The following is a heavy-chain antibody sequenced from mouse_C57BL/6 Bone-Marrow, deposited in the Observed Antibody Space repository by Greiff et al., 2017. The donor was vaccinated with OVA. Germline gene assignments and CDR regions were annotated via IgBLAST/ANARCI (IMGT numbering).Heavy chain of an antibody. V-gene: IGHV1-53*01. CDR1: GYTFTSYW. CDR3: AISGPLLWYLYWYFDV. J-gene: IGHJ1*03. D-gene: IGHD2-1*01. CDR2: INPSNGGT. Sequence: QVQLQQPGTELVKPGASVKLSCKASGYTFTSYWMHWVKQRPGQGLEWIGNINPSNGGTNYNEKFKSKATLTVDKSSSTAYMQLSSLTSEDSAVYYCAISGPLLWYLYWYFDVWGTGTAVTVSS.